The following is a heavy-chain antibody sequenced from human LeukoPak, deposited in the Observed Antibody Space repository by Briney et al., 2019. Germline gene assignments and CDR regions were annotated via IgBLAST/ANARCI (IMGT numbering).Heavy chain of an antibody. J-gene: IGHJ6*03. CDR1: GYTFRNYG. CDR2: VSGYSDKT. D-gene: IGHD5-24*01. CDR3: ARLQFGGSTSRYYYYYTDF. Sequence: GASVKVSCKASGYTFRNYGITWVRQAPGQRFEWMGWVSGYSDKTYYAQKVQGRVTMTTDASTTTAYMELRSLRSDDTAVYYCARLQFGGSTSRYYYYYTDFWGKGTTVTVSS. V-gene: IGHV1-18*01.